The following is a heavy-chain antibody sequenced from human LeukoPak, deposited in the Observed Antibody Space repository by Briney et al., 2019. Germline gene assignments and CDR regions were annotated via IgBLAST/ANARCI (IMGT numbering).Heavy chain of an antibody. CDR3: ARDPSYYGSGRVRWFDP. CDR1: GVSISSHC. Sequence: SGTLSLTCAVSGVSISSHCWGWIRQPPGKGLEWIASICYTGSTEYSPSLKSRVTMSVDTSKNQFSLRLMSVTAADTAVYFCARDPSYYGSGRVRWFDPWGQGTLVSVSS. V-gene: IGHV4-59*11. D-gene: IGHD3-10*01. J-gene: IGHJ5*02. CDR2: ICYTGST.